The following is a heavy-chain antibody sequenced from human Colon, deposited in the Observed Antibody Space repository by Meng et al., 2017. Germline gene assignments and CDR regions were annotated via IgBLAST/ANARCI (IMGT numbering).Heavy chain of an antibody. CDR2: VSYSGSE. J-gene: IGHJ4*02. CDR3: ARGAAVGGRRYDH. D-gene: IGHD6-19*01. CDR1: SGSCRSLVYS. V-gene: IGHV4-39*06. Sequence: RLPLLESVPGLGKPSQTPSLTCAVSSGSCRSLVYSCVCSRQSPGQGRAWVGVVSYSGSESYTHSLKCLATISTVTSEKQSNLKLNGVTAADTAVYSCARGAAVGGRRYDHWGQGTLVTVSS.